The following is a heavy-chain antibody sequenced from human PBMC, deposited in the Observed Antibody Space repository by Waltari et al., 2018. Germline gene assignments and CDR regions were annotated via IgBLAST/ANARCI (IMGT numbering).Heavy chain of an antibody. CDR1: GYTFTNYA. Sequence: QVQLVQSGSELKKPGASVKVSCKASGYTFTNYAINWVRQAPGQGLELMGWIIPSTGNPTYAQGFRGRFVFSLDTSVSTAYLQINNLQADDTAVYYCTREVVPAATIVVNWFDPWGQGTLVTVSS. J-gene: IGHJ5*02. V-gene: IGHV7-4-1*02. D-gene: IGHD2-2*01. CDR3: TREVVPAATIVVNWFDP. CDR2: IIPSTGNP.